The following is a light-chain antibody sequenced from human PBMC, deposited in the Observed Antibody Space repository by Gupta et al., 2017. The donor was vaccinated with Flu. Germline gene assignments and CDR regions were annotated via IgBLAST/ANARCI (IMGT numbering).Light chain of an antibody. V-gene: IGLV2-14*01. CDR2: EVS. J-gene: IGLJ1*01. Sequence: QSAPTQPASVSGSPGQSITISCPGTSSDVGGYNYVSWYQQHPGKAPKLMIYEVSNRPSGVSNRFSGSKSGNTASLTISGLQAEDEADYYCSSYTSSSTPRVFGTGTKVTVL. CDR1: SSDVGGYNY. CDR3: SSYTSSSTPRV.